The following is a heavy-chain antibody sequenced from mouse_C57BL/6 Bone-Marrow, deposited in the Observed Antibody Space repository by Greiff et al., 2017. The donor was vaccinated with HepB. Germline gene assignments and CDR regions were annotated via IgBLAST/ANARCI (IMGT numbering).Heavy chain of an antibody. V-gene: IGHV1-4*01. Sequence: VQLQQSGAELARPGASVKMSCKASGYTFTSYTMHWVKQRPGQGLEWIGYINPSSGYTKYNQKFKDKATLTADKSSSTAYMQLSSLTSEDSAVYYCARLSTMIAAWFAYWGQGTLVTVSA. CDR3: ARLSTMIAAWFAY. CDR1: GYTFTSYT. CDR2: INPSSGYT. D-gene: IGHD2-4*01. J-gene: IGHJ3*01.